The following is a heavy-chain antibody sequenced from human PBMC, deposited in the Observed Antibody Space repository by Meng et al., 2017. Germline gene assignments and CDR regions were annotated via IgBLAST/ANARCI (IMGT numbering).Heavy chain of an antibody. V-gene: IGHV1-2*06. D-gene: IGHD6-13*01. CDR3: ARDEDISAAGKLFGDY. CDR1: GYNFPDYY. J-gene: IGHJ4*02. Sequence: VPLGQSGAEVKKPGASVKVSCKPSGYNFPDYYIHWVRQAPGQGLEWMGRIDPKNGDTHYAQKFQGRVTMTGDTSISTAYMDLSGLRSDDTAVYYCARDEDISAAGKLFGDYWGQGTLVTVSS. CDR2: IDPKNGDT.